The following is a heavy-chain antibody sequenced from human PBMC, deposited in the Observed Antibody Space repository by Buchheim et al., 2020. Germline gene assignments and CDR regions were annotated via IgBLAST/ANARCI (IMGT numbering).Heavy chain of an antibody. Sequence: EAQLLESGGDLVQPGGSLRLSCAASQFPFSTYAMTWVRQAPGKGLEWVPIISDSGGRTYYADSVKGRFTISRDNSKNTLYLQMNSLRAEDTAVYYCAKGVRSGTYSLFYYALDVWGQGTT. D-gene: IGHD3-10*01. J-gene: IGHJ6*02. V-gene: IGHV3-23*01. CDR2: ISDSGGRT. CDR1: QFPFSTYA. CDR3: AKGVRSGTYSLFYYALDV.